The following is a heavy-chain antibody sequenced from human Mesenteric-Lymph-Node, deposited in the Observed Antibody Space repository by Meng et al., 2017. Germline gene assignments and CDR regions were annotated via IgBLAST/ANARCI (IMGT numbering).Heavy chain of an antibody. CDR2: INPKSGGT. D-gene: IGHD3-22*01. J-gene: IGHJ3*02. Sequence: ASVKVSCQASGYTLTGYYMHWVRQAPGQGLEWMGWINPKSGGTKFAQKFQGRVTMTRDTSIDTAYMELSRLTSDDTAVYYCAREGYYHANSHACDIWGQGTMVTVSS. CDR3: AREGYYHANSHACDI. CDR1: GYTLTGYY. V-gene: IGHV1-2*02.